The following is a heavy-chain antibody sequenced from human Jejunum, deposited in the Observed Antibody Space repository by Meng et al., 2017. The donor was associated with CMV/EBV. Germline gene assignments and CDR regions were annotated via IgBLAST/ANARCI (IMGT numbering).Heavy chain of an antibody. Sequence: LSCAASGFSFSTYWMSWVRQPSGKGLEWVANMNADGSQIYYVDSVKGRFTISRDNAKNSLHLQMNSLSAEDTAVYYCARDRGGKDVWGQGTTVTVSS. CDR3: ARDRGGKDV. CDR1: GFSFSTYW. D-gene: IGHD3-16*01. V-gene: IGHV3-7*01. CDR2: MNADGSQI. J-gene: IGHJ6*02.